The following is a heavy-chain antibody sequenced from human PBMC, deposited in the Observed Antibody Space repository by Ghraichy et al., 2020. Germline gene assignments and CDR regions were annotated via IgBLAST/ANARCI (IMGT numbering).Heavy chain of an antibody. CDR2: IYYSGST. Sequence: SETLSLTCTVSGGSISSYYWSWIRQPPGKGLEWIGYIYYSGSTNYNPSLKSRVTISVDTSKNQFSLKLSSVTAADTAVYYCARVFNTMIVVGNGWFDPWGQGTLVTVSS. J-gene: IGHJ5*02. D-gene: IGHD3-22*01. CDR1: GGSISSYY. CDR3: ARVFNTMIVVGNGWFDP. V-gene: IGHV4-59*01.